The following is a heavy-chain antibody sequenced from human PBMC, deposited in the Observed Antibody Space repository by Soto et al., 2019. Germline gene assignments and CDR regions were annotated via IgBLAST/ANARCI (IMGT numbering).Heavy chain of an antibody. CDR1: GYTFTSYG. V-gene: IGHV1-18*01. D-gene: IGHD3-16*01. J-gene: IGHJ5*02. CDR2: ISAYNGNT. Sequence: ASVKVSCKASGYTFTSYGISWVRQAPGQGLEWMGWISAYNGNTNYAQKLQGRVTMTTDTSTSTAYMELRSLRSDDTAVYYCARYHTFGGVIWFDPWAQRTLVTVSS. CDR3: ARYHTFGGVIWFDP.